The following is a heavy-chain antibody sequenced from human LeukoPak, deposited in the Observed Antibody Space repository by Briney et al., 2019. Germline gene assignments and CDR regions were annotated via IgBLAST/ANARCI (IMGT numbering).Heavy chain of an antibody. V-gene: IGHV3-7*01. CDR2: IKQDGSEK. CDR3: ARDTRLRQVRGWFDP. CDR1: GFTFSSYW. J-gene: IGHJ5*02. D-gene: IGHD4-17*01. Sequence: PGGSLRLSCAASGFTFSSYWMSWVRQAPGKGLEWVANIKQDGSEKYYVDSVKGRFTISRDNAKNSLYLQMNSLRAEDTAVYYCARDTRLRQVRGWFDPWGQGTLVTVSS.